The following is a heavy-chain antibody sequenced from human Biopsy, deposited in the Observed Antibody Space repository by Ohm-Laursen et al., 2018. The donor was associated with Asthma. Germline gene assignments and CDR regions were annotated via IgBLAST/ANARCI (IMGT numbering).Heavy chain of an antibody. V-gene: IGHV4-39*01. CDR2: IHFRGSD. Sequence: SETLSLTCTVSGGSIPTTNYHWAWIRQPPGKGLEWIGNIHFRGSDIYNPSVKSRATISVDTSKSQFSLRLSSVTAADTAVYYCARHDHRWDTYADFWGQGTLVTVSS. CDR1: GGSIPTTNYH. J-gene: IGHJ4*02. D-gene: IGHD2-2*01. CDR3: ARHDHRWDTYADF.